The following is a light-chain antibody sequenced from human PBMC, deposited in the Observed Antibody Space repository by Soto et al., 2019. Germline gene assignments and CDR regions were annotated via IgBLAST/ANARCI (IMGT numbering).Light chain of an antibody. CDR2: AAA. CDR3: QQSRNFPRT. CDR1: QTIDSF. J-gene: IGKJ5*01. Sequence: IQMTQSPSSLSASVGDRVTITCRASQTIDSFLSWYQQKPGKAPKLLIYAAASLQTGVPSRFSGGGSGTHFTLTINSLQPEDFATYYCQQSRNFPRTFGQGTRVEI. V-gene: IGKV1-39*01.